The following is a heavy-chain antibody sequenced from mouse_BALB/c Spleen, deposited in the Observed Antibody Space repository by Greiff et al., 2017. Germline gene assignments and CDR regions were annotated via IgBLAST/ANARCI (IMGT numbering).Heavy chain of an antibody. V-gene: IGHV5-6*01. Sequence: EVQLVESGGDLVKPGGSLKLSCAASGFTFSSYGMSWVRQTPDKRLEWVATISSGGSYTYYPDSVKGRFTISRDNAKNTLYLQMSSLKSEDTAMYYCAREKSTMITGDWYFDVWGAGTTVTVSS. CDR1: GFTFSSYG. D-gene: IGHD2-4*01. J-gene: IGHJ1*01. CDR2: ISSGGSYT. CDR3: AREKSTMITGDWYFDV.